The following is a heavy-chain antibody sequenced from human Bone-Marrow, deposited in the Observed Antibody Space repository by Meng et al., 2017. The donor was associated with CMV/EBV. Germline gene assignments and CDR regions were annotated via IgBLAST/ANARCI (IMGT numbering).Heavy chain of an antibody. CDR2: ISWDGGST. V-gene: IGHV3-43*01. Sequence: GESLKISCAASGFTFDDYTMHWVRQAPGKGLEWVSLISWDGGSTYYADSVKGRFTISRDNSKNSLYLQMNSLRAEDTAVYYCARSSGYYYTEYWGQGTLVTVSS. CDR1: GFTFDDYT. J-gene: IGHJ4*02. CDR3: ARSSGYYYTEY. D-gene: IGHD3-3*01.